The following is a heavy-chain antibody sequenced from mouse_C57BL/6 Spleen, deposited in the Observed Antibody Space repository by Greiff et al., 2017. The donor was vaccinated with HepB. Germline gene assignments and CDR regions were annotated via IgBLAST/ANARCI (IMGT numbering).Heavy chain of an antibody. CDR1: GFNIKDYY. Sequence: EVQLVESGAELVKPGASVKLSCTASGFNIKDYYMHWVKQRTEQGLEWIGRIDPEDGETKYAPKFQGKATITADTSSNTAYLQLSSLTSEDTAVYYCARPYYGSSYVWYFDVWGTGTTVTVSS. D-gene: IGHD1-1*01. J-gene: IGHJ1*03. CDR2: IDPEDGET. CDR3: ARPYYGSSYVWYFDV. V-gene: IGHV14-2*01.